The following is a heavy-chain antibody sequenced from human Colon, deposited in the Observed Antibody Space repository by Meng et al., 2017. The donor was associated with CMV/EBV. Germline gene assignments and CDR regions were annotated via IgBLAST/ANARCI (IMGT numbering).Heavy chain of an antibody. V-gene: IGHV1-69*05. J-gene: IGHJ4*02. CDR3: ARDSTVRGVNFPLYY. D-gene: IGHD3-10*01. Sequence: GGTPTYYSIDLVLRAPGQGLARMGCIISMFAASHYARNFQGNLTITTDESTSTAYMELSGLRFEDTAVYYCARDSTVRGVNFPLYYWGQGTLVTVSS. CDR1: GGTPTYYS. CDR2: IISMFAAS.